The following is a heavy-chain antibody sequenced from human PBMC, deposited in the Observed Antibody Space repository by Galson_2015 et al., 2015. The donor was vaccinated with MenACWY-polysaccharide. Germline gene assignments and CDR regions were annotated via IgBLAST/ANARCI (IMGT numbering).Heavy chain of an antibody. V-gene: IGHV3-30-3*01. Sequence: SLRLSCAAAGFNFNIHPMHWVRQAPGKGLEWVALISSDGDDNYYADSVKGRFTISRDNHKNMVFLEMNSLRAEDTAVYYCVRDGGGGNGWYWFDLWGQGTRVTVSS. CDR3: VRDGGGGNGWYWFDL. J-gene: IGHJ5*02. CDR1: GFNFNIHP. D-gene: IGHD6-19*01. CDR2: ISSDGDDN.